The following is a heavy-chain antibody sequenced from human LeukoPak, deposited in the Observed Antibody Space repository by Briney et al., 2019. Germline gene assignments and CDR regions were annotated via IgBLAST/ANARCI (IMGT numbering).Heavy chain of an antibody. D-gene: IGHD3-22*01. CDR1: GFTFSSYV. CDR3: ARSGYYSYYFEF. CDR2: LSGGGGST. V-gene: IGHV3-23*01. Sequence: GTSLRLSCAASGFTFSSYVMSWVRQAPGKGLEWVSALSGGGGSTYYADSVKGRFNMSRDNTQNSLHLQMNSLRVEDTATYYCARSGYYSYYFEFWGQGTLVTVSS. J-gene: IGHJ4*02.